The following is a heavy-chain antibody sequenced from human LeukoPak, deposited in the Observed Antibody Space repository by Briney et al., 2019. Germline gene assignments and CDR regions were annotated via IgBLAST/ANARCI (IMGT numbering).Heavy chain of an antibody. CDR1: GFTFSNYG. CDR3: AKLGKTENHYGSGRFSYYYYMDV. J-gene: IGHJ6*03. CDR2: IRSDGINK. D-gene: IGHD3-10*01. V-gene: IGHV3-30*02. Sequence: GGSLRLSCAASGFTFSNYGMHWVRQAPGKGLEWVAFIRSDGINKYHADAVKGRFTISRDNSKNTLYLQMNSLRAEDTAVYYCAKLGKTENHYGSGRFSYYYYMDVWGKGTTVTISS.